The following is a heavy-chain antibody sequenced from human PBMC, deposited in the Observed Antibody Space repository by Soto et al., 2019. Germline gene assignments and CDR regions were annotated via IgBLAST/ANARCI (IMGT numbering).Heavy chain of an antibody. CDR2: LNPSGGST. J-gene: IGHJ4*02. Sequence: VQLVQSGAEVQEPGASVKVSCKASGYTFTNYYIHWVRQAPGQGLEWMGILNPSGGSTKYAQKVQGRVTLTRDTSTSTVYMELSSLRSEDTAVYYCARLLVPYCGGDCFSGFDYWGQGTLVTVSS. V-gene: IGHV1-46*01. CDR3: ARLLVPYCGGDCFSGFDY. CDR1: GYTFTNYY. D-gene: IGHD2-21*02.